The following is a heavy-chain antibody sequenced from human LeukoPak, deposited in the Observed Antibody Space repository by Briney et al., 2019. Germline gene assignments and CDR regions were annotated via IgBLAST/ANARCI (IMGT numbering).Heavy chain of an antibody. CDR2: ISAYNGNT. CDR1: GYTFTSYG. V-gene: IGHV1-18*01. J-gene: IGHJ4*02. Sequence: ASVKVSCKASGYTFTSYGINWVRQAPGQGLKWMGRISAYNGNTNYAQKLQGRVTMTTDTSTSTAYMELRSLRYDDTAVYYCARETSAYYSADYWGQGTLVTVSS. D-gene: IGHD3-22*01. CDR3: ARETSAYYSADY.